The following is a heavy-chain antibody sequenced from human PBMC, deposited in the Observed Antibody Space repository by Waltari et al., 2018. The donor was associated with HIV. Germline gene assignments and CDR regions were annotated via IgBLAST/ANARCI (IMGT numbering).Heavy chain of an antibody. Sequence: EVHLVESGGGLVQPGGSLSLSCAASGFTFSYYRMNWVRQAPGKGLEVISNSSNSFMTILYEDSVKGRFTMSRDNAKNSLYLQLNSLRAEDTAVYYCAREEGGGNAYYYYGMDVWGQGTTVTVSS. J-gene: IGHJ6*02. CDR2: SSNSFMTI. CDR1: GFTFSYYR. CDR3: AREEGGGNAYYYYGMDV. D-gene: IGHD3-16*01. V-gene: IGHV3-48*01.